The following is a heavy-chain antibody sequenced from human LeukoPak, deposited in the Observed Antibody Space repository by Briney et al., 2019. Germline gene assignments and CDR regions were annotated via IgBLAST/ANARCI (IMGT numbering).Heavy chain of an antibody. Sequence: GGSLRLSCAASGVTFSSYSMNWVRQAPGKGLEWVSAISASGGATYYADSVKGRFTISRDNSKNTLYVQMNSLRAEDTAVYYCARESYSSGWYMRGWFDPWGQGTLVTVSS. V-gene: IGHV3-23*01. CDR2: ISASGGAT. CDR1: GVTFSSYS. CDR3: ARESYSSGWYMRGWFDP. J-gene: IGHJ5*02. D-gene: IGHD6-19*01.